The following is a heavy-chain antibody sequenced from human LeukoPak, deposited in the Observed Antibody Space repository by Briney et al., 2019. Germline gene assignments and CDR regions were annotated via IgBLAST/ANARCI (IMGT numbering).Heavy chain of an antibody. D-gene: IGHD1-1*01. CDR1: GFTFSSYG. Sequence: GGSLRLSCAASGFTFSSYGMHWVRQAPGKGLEWVAVISYDGSNKYYADSVKGRFTISRDNSKNTLYLQMNSLRAEDTAVDYCAKVGTQVYFDYWGQGTLVTVSS. J-gene: IGHJ4*02. V-gene: IGHV3-30*18. CDR2: ISYDGSNK. CDR3: AKVGTQVYFDY.